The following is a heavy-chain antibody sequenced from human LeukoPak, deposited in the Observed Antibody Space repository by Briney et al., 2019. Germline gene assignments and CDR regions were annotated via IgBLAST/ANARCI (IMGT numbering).Heavy chain of an antibody. D-gene: IGHD3-22*01. J-gene: IGHJ6*02. CDR3: ARRSYYDSSGYYLNYGMDV. Sequence: SETLSLTCTVSGGSISSSSYYWGWIRQPPGKGLEWIGSIYYSGSTYYNPSLKSRVTISVDTSKNQFSLKLSSVTAADTAVYYCARRSYYDSSGYYLNYGMDVWGQGTTVTVSS. CDR1: GGSISSSSYY. V-gene: IGHV4-39*01. CDR2: IYYSGST.